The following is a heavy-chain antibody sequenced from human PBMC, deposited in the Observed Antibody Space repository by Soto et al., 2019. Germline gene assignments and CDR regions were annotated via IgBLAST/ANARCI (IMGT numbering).Heavy chain of an antibody. V-gene: IGHV3-13*01. CDR2: IGSGGDT. D-gene: IGHD2-15*01. J-gene: IGHJ6*02. CDR1: GFTLSSYD. Sequence: EVQLVESGGGLVQPGGSLRLSCAASGFTLSSYDIHWVRQATGEGLAWVSGIGSGGDTHYADSVKGRFIISREDGKNSLYLQMNNLRVGDPAVYYCTRKTPPNGMEVWGQGATVTVSS. CDR3: TRKTPPNGMEV.